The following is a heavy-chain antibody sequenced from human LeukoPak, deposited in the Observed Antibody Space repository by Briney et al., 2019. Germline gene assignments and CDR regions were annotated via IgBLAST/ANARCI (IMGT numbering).Heavy chain of an antibody. V-gene: IGHV1-8*01. CDR1: GYTFTSYD. D-gene: IGHD6-19*01. CDR3: ARGRIAVAGTWFDP. CDR2: MNPNSGST. J-gene: IGHJ5*02. Sequence: ASVKVSCKASGYTFTSYDINWVRQATGQGLEWMGWMNPNSGSTGYAQKFQGRVTMTRNTSISTAYMELSSLRSEDTAVYYCARGRIAVAGTWFDPWGQGTLVTVSS.